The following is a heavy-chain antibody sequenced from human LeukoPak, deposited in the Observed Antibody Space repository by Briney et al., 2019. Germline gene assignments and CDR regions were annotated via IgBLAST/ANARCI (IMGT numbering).Heavy chain of an antibody. Sequence: GASVKVSCKVSGYTLTELSMHWVRQAPGQGREWMGWINPNSGGTNYAQKFQGRVTMTRDTSISTAYMEPSRLRSDDTAVYYCARDRGCSSTSCHFNWFDPWGQGTLVTVSS. CDR3: ARDRGCSSTSCHFNWFDP. CDR2: INPNSGGT. D-gene: IGHD2-2*01. V-gene: IGHV1-2*02. J-gene: IGHJ5*02. CDR1: GYTLTELS.